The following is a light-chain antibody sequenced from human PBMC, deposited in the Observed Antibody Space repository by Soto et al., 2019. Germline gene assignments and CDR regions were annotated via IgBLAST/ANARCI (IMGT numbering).Light chain of an antibody. CDR3: TSYTSSSTNYV. CDR2: GNT. J-gene: IGLJ1*01. Sequence: QSVLTQPPSMSGAPGQRVTISCTGSSSNIGAGYDVHWYQLLPGTAPKLLIYGNTNRPSGVPDRFSGSKSGTSASLAISGLQAEDEADYYCTSYTSSSTNYVFGTGTKLTVL. CDR1: SSNIGAGYD. V-gene: IGLV1-40*01.